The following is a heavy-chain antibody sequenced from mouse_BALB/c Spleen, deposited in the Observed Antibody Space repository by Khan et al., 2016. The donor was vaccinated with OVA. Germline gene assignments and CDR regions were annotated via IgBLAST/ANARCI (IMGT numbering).Heavy chain of an antibody. D-gene: IGHD1-1*01. J-gene: IGHJ3*01. CDR2: IDPSTDYT. V-gene: IGHV1-7*01. CDR3: VNHGSSSAWFTY. CDR1: GYTFTSYW. Sequence: VKLLESGAELAKPGASVKMSCKASGYTFTSYWMHWVKQRPGQGLEWIGYIDPSTDYTEYNQKFRDKATLTVDKSSTTVYMQLTSLTSEDSAVYYCVNHGSSSAWFTYWGQGTLVTVSA.